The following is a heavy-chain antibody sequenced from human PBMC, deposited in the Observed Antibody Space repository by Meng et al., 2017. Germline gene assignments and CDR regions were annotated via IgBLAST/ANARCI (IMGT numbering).Heavy chain of an antibody. CDR1: GGSFSGYY. CDR3: AREIAVAAHYYWYFDL. CDR2: INRSGST. Sequence: QVHLQQWGAGLLQPSETLSLTCAVYGGSFSGYYWSWIRQPPGKGLEWIGEINRSGSTNYNPSLKSRVTISVDTSKNQFSLKLNSVTAADTAVYYCAREIAVAAHYYWYFDLWGRGTLSPSPQ. J-gene: IGHJ2*01. V-gene: IGHV4-34*02. D-gene: IGHD6-19*01.